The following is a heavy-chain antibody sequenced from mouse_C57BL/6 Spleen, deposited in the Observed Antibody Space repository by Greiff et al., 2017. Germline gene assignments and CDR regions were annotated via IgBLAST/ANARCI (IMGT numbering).Heavy chain of an antibody. CDR1: GYTFTSYW. Sequence: QVQLQQPGAELVKPGASVKLSCKASGYTFTSYWMHWVKQRPGQGLEWIGMIHPNSGSTNYNEKFKSKATLTVDRSSSTAYMQLSSLTSEDSAVYYCARGGVGYYYYFDYWGQGTTLTVSS. V-gene: IGHV1-64*01. D-gene: IGHD2-3*01. CDR2: IHPNSGST. CDR3: ARGGVGYYYYFDY. J-gene: IGHJ2*01.